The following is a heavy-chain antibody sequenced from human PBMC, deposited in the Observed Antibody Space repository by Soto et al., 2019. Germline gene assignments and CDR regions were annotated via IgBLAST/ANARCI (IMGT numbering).Heavy chain of an antibody. Sequence: QVQLVQSGAEVKKPGASVKVSCKASGYTFTSYGISWVRQAPGQGLEWMGWISAYNGNTNYAQKLQGRVTMTTDTSTSTAYMELRSLRSDDTAVYYCARDSDDYESSGYTYYYYGMDVWGQGTTVTVSS. CDR2: ISAYNGNT. CDR1: GYTFTSYG. V-gene: IGHV1-18*01. J-gene: IGHJ6*02. D-gene: IGHD3-22*01. CDR3: ARDSDDYESSGYTYYYYGMDV.